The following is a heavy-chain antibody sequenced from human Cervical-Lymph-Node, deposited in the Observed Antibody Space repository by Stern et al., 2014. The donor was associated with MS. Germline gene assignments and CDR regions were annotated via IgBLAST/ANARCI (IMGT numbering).Heavy chain of an antibody. CDR1: GDTFTNFD. Sequence: VQLLESGAGVKKPGASVKVSCKASGDTFTNFDFNWVRQATGQGLEWMGWMNPYTGITGYSEKFQGRVALTRNTSISTAYMELSGLTSGDTGVYFCARGGSCTRGACDTEPFNVWGQGTVVTVSS. D-gene: IGHD2-8*02. J-gene: IGHJ3*01. CDR3: ARGGSCTRGACDTEPFNV. CDR2: MNPYTGIT. V-gene: IGHV1-8*01.